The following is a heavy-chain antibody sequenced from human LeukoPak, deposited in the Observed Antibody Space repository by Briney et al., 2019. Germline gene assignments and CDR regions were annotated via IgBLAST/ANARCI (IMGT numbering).Heavy chain of an antibody. CDR3: TIYYYGSGRRYFDD. Sequence: TGGSLRLSCAASGFTFSSYGMHWVRQAPGKGLEWVSTISASGGSTYYPDSVKGRFTISRDNSKNTLYLQMNSLRAEDTAVYYCTIYYYGSGRRYFDDWGQGTLVTVSS. CDR1: GFTFSSYG. CDR2: ISASGGST. V-gene: IGHV3-23*01. J-gene: IGHJ4*02. D-gene: IGHD3-10*01.